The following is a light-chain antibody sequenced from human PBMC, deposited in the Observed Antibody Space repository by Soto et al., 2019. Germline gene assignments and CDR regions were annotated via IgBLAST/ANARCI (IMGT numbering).Light chain of an antibody. J-gene: IGKJ1*01. CDR1: QSVKDND. Sequence: EIVLTQSPGTLSLSPRERATLSCRASQSVKDNDLAWYQHKPGQAPRLLIYGASSRAPGIPDRFSGSGSGTDFTLTISRLEPEDFAIYYCQQYAASPRTFGQGTQVEVK. V-gene: IGKV3-20*01. CDR3: QQYAASPRT. CDR2: GAS.